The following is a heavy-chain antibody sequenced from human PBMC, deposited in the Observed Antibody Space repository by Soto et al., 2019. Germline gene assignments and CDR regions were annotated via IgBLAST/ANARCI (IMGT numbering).Heavy chain of an antibody. D-gene: IGHD3-22*01. CDR2: ISSSSSTI. CDR3: ARPHYDSGGHNFDY. CDR1: GFSFSSYS. Sequence: PGGSLRLSCAASGFSFSSYSMNWVRQAPGKGLEWVSHISSSSSTIYYADSVKGRFTISRDNAKNSLYLQMNSLRAEDMAVYYCARPHYDSGGHNFDYWGQGTLVTVS. J-gene: IGHJ4*02. V-gene: IGHV3-48*01.